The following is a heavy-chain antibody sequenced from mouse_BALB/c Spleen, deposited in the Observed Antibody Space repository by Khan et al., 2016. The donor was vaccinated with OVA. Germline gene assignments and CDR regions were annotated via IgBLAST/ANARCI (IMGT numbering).Heavy chain of an antibody. CDR3: ARDLGSSHWYFDV. J-gene: IGHJ1*01. CDR1: GFSLTSYG. V-gene: IGHV2-9*02. Sequence: VQLKESGPGLVAPSQSLSITCTVSGFSLTSYGVHWVRQPPGKDLEWLGVIWTGGSTNYNSALRSRLTINKDNSKSQVFLKMNHLQTDDTAMYCCARDLGSSHWYFDVWGAGTTVTVSS. D-gene: IGHD1-1*01. CDR2: IWTGGST.